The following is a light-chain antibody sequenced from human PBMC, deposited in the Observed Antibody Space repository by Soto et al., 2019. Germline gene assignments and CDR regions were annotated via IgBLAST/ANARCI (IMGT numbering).Light chain of an antibody. Sequence: QSVLTQPPSASGTPGQRVTISCSGSSSNIGSNTVNWYQQLPGTAPKLLIYSNNQRPSGVPDRFSGSKSGTSASLAISGPXXXXXADYYCAAWDDSLNGHVVFGGGTKVTVL. CDR3: AAWDDSLNGHVV. CDR1: SSNIGSNT. V-gene: IGLV1-44*01. CDR2: SNN. J-gene: IGLJ2*01.